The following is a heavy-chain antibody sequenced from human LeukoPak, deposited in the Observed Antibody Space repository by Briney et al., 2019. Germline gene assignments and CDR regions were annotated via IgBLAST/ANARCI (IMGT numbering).Heavy chain of an antibody. D-gene: IGHD2-15*01. V-gene: IGHV3-23*01. Sequence: GGSLRLSCAASGFTFSNYAMSWVRQAPGKGLEWVSTISGTTGNAYYADSVKGRFTISRDNSKSTMYLQMNSLRAEDTAVYYCAKVFRSGGSCYPDWGQGTLVTVSS. CDR3: AKVFRSGGSCYPD. CDR1: GFTFSNYA. J-gene: IGHJ4*02. CDR2: ISGTTGNA.